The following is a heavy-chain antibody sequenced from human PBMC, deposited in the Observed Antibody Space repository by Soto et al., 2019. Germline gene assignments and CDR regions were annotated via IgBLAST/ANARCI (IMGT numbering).Heavy chain of an antibody. CDR2: IYYSGST. Sequence: TSETLSLTCTVSGGSISSYYWSWIRQPPGKGLEWIGYIYYSGSTNYNPSLKSRVTISVDTSKNQFSLKLSSVTAADTAVYYCARQKDSSGYYGMDVWGQGTTVTVS. V-gene: IGHV4-59*08. D-gene: IGHD3-22*01. CDR3: ARQKDSSGYYGMDV. CDR1: GGSISSYY. J-gene: IGHJ6*02.